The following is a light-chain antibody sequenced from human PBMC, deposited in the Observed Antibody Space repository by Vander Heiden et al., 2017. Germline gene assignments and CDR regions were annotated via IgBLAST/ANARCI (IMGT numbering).Light chain of an antibody. CDR2: EVS. CDR1: SSDVGGYHY. CDR3: SSYTSSSTLYV. V-gene: IGLV2-14*01. Sequence: QSALTQPASVSGSPGQPITLSCTGPSSDVGGYHYVSWYQQHPGKAPKLMIYEVSNRPSGVSNRFSGSKSGNTASLTIAGLQAEDEADYYCSSYTSSSTLYVFGTGTKVTVL. J-gene: IGLJ1*01.